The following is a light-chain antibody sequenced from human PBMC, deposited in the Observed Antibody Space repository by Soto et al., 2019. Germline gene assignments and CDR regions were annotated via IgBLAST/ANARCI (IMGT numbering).Light chain of an antibody. J-gene: IGKJ4*01. V-gene: IGKV3-15*01. CDR1: QSVSTN. Sequence: EIVMTQSPATLSVSPGKRATLSCRASQSVSTNLAWYQQKPGQAPRLLIYGASTRATGVPARFSGSGSGTEFTLTISSLQSEDVAVYPCQQYSERPLTFGGGTRVEI. CDR3: QQYSERPLT. CDR2: GAS.